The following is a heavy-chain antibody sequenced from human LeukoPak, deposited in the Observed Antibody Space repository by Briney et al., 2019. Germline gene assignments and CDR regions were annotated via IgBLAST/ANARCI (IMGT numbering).Heavy chain of an antibody. J-gene: IGHJ4*02. CDR3: TDYGGKLSVDY. CDR1: GFTVSSNY. D-gene: IGHD4-23*01. CDR2: ISGSGGST. V-gene: IGHV3-23*01. Sequence: PGGSLRLSCAASGFTVSSNYMSWVRQAPGKGLEWVSAISGSGGSTYYADSVKGRFTISRGNSKNTLYLQMNSLRAEDTAVYYCTDYGGKLSVDYWGQGTLVTVSS.